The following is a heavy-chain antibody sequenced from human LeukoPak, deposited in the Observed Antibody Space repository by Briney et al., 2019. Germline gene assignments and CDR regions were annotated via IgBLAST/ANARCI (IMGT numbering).Heavy chain of an antibody. CDR2: IRYDGSNK. Sequence: PGGSLRLSCAASGFTFSSYGMHWVRQAPGKGLEWVAFIRYDGSNKYYADSVKGRFTISRDNSKNSLYLQMNSLRAEDTALYYCARVGFWSSAWYGGWFDPWGQGTLVIVSS. CDR1: GFTFSSYG. D-gene: IGHD6-19*01. V-gene: IGHV3-30*02. J-gene: IGHJ5*02. CDR3: ARVGFWSSAWYGGWFDP.